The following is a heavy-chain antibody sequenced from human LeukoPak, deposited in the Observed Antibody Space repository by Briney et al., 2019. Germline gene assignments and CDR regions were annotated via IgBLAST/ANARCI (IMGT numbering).Heavy chain of an antibody. V-gene: IGHV1-3*01. CDR2: INAGNGNT. D-gene: IGHD3-10*01. CDR1: GYTLTSYA. Sequence: ASVKVSCKASGYTLTSYAMHWVRQAPGQRLEWMGWINAGNGNTKYSQKFQGRVTITRDTSASTAYMELSSLRSEDTAVYYCARGSSIDYYGSGSYPDYWGQGTLVTVSS. J-gene: IGHJ4*02. CDR3: ARGSSIDYYGSGSYPDY.